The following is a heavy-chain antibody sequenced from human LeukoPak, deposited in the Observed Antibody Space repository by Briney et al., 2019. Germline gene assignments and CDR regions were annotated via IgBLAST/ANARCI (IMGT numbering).Heavy chain of an antibody. V-gene: IGHV3-66*03. J-gene: IGHJ4*02. Sequence: GGSLRLSCAASGFTVSTNYMSWVRQAPGKGLEWVSVIYSSGSTYYADSVKGRFTIFRDNSKNALYLQMNSLRAEDTAVYYCARDGGLAPYSSSTPFDYWGQGTLVTVSS. CDR3: ARDGGLAPYSSSTPFDY. D-gene: IGHD6-6*01. CDR2: IYSSGST. CDR1: GFTVSTNY.